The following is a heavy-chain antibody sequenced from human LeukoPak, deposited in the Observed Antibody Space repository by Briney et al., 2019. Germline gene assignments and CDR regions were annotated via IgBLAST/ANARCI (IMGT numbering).Heavy chain of an antibody. CDR2: LKPNNGGT. Sequence: ASVKDSCKASGYTFIDYYIYWVRLAPGQGLEWMGWLKPNNGGTNYALRFQGRVTMTRDTSISTAYMELTRLRSDDTAVYYCARGRRFLEWLSPLAYWGQGTLVTVSS. CDR3: ARGRRFLEWLSPLAY. D-gene: IGHD3-3*01. V-gene: IGHV1-2*02. CDR1: GYTFIDYY. J-gene: IGHJ4*02.